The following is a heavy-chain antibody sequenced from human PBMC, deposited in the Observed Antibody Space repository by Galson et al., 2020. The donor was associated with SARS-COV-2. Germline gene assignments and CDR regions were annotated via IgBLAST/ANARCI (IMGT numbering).Heavy chain of an antibody. J-gene: IGHJ3*02. Sequence: SVKVSCKASGGTFSSYAISWVRQAPGQGLEWMGGIIPIFGTANYAQKFQGRVTITADESTSTAYMELSSLRSEDTAVYYCARAREARLHTMIVVVIPAPDAFDIWGQGTMVTVSS. D-gene: IGHD3-22*01. CDR2: IIPIFGTA. V-gene: IGHV1-69*13. CDR1: GGTFSSYA. CDR3: ARAREARLHTMIVVVIPAPDAFDI.